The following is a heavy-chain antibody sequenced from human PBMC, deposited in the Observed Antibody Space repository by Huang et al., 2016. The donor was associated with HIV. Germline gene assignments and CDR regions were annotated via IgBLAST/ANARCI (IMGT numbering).Heavy chain of an antibody. D-gene: IGHD4-17*01. CDR1: GYTFSDYY. Sequence: QVQLVQSGAEAKKPGASVRVSCKTAGYTFSDYYGHWVRQAPGQGLQWMGWINPNTAGTNYAQRFQGRLTVTRDRSITTAYMDLTWLTSDDTAVYYCARGGLRWPAPFDFWGQGTLVTVSS. CDR3: ARGGLRWPAPFDF. CDR2: INPNTAGT. V-gene: IGHV1-2*02. J-gene: IGHJ4*02.